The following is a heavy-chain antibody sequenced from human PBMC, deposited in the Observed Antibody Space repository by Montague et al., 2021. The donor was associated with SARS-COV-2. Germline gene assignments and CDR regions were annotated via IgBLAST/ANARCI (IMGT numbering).Heavy chain of an antibody. V-gene: IGHV4-59*08. J-gene: IGHJ4*02. CDR3: ARRGSYYYSTSGYYYFDY. CDR1: GGSISTYH. Sequence: SETLSLTCTVSGGSISTYHWSWIRQPPGKGLEWIGYIYYTGSTNYNPSLKSRVTISFDTSKNQFSLKLSSVTAADTAVYYCARRGSYYYSTSGYYYFDYWGRGALVTVSS. D-gene: IGHD3-22*01. CDR2: IYYTGST.